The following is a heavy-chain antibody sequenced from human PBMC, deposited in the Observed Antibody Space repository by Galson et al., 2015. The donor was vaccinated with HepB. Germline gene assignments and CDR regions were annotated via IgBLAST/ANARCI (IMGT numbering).Heavy chain of an antibody. J-gene: IGHJ4*02. CDR3: ARDFTGYYYDSSISINGEGY. CDR1: GFTFSSYA. V-gene: IGHV3-30*04. D-gene: IGHD3-22*01. Sequence: SLRLSCAASGFTFSSYAMHWVRQAPGKGLEWVAVISYDGSNKYYADSVKGRFTISRDNSKNTLYLQMNSLRAEDTAVYYCARDFTGYYYDSSISINGEGYWGQGTLVTVSS. CDR2: ISYDGSNK.